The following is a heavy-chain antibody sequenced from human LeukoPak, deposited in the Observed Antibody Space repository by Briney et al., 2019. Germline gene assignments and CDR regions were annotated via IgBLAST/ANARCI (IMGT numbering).Heavy chain of an antibody. CDR1: GYTFTSYY. D-gene: IGHD1-26*01. CDR2: INPSGGST. J-gene: IGHJ5*02. Sequence: ASVKVSCKASGYTFTSYYMHWVRQAPGQGLEWMGIINPSGGSTSYAQKFRGRVTMTRDTSTSTVYMELSSLRSEDTAVYYCARAYSGSYYERNWFDPWGQGTLVTVSS. CDR3: ARAYSGSYYERNWFDP. V-gene: IGHV1-46*01.